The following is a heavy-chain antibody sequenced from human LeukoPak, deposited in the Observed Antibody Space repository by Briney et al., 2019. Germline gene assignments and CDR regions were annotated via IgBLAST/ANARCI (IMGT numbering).Heavy chain of an antibody. V-gene: IGHV1-8*01. Sequence: GASVKVSCKASGYTFTSYDINWVRQATGQGLEWMGWMNPNSGNTHYAHKFQGRVTMTSNIYISTAYMELSSLRSEDPAVYYCARGQSLLYCSSTSCYYYYYGMDVWGQGTTVTVSS. J-gene: IGHJ6*02. CDR2: MNPNSGNT. CDR1: GYTFTSYD. D-gene: IGHD2-2*01. CDR3: ARGQSLLYCSSTSCYYYYYGMDV.